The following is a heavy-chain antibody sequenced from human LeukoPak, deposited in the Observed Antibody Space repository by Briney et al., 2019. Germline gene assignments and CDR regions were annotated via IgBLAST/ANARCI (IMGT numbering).Heavy chain of an antibody. J-gene: IGHJ4*02. CDR3: ARGEDIDY. Sequence: GGSLRLSCAASGFTFSSYAMHWVRQAPGKGLEWVAVISYDGSNKYYADSVKGRFTISRDNSKNTLYLQMNSLRAEDTAVYYCARGEDIDYWGQGTLVTVSS. CDR2: ISYDGSNK. V-gene: IGHV3-30-3*01. CDR1: GFTFSSYA.